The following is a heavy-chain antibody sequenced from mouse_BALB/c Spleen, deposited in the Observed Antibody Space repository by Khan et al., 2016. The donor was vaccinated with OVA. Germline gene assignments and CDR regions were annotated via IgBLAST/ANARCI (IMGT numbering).Heavy chain of an antibody. J-gene: IGHJ3*01. CDR3: ASSYDYDVGGFAY. V-gene: IGHV2-9*02. CDR2: IWTGGIT. Sequence: VKLLESGPGLVAPSQILSITCTVSGFSLCNYGIHWVRQPPGKGLDWLGVIWTGGITNYNSALMSRLLISKDNSKSHVFLKMNRLQTDDTAIYYWASSYDYDVGGFAYWGQETMVTVAA. D-gene: IGHD2-4*01. CDR1: GFSLCNYG.